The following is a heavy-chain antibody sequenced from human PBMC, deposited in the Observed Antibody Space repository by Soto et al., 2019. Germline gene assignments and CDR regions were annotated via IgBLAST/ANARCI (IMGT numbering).Heavy chain of an antibody. CDR2: ISGSGGST. V-gene: IGHV3-23*01. CDR1: GFTFSSYA. CDR3: ANLLGNNWFDP. Sequence: EVQLLESGGGLVQPGGSLRLSCAASGFTFSSYAMSWVRQAPGTGLEWVSAISGSGGSTYYADSVKGRCTISRDNSKNTLYLQMNSLRAEDTAVYYCANLLGNNWFDPWGQGTLVTVSS. J-gene: IGHJ5*02. D-gene: IGHD3-3*02.